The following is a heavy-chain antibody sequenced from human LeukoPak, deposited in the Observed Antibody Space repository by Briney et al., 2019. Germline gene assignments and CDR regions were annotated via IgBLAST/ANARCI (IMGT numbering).Heavy chain of an antibody. D-gene: IGHD1-1*01. V-gene: IGHV3-30*02. CDR2: IRYDGTNK. Sequence: GGSLRLSCAASGFTFSSYGMHWVRQAPGEGLEWVAFIRYDGTNKYYTDSVKGGFTISRDNSKKTLYLQMNSLRAEDTAVYYCAKDLGTRSVHDGFDIWGQGTMVTVSS. J-gene: IGHJ3*02. CDR1: GFTFSSYG. CDR3: AKDLGTRSVHDGFDI.